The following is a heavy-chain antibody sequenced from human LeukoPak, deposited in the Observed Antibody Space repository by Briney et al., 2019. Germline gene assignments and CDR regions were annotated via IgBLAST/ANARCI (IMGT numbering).Heavy chain of an antibody. CDR1: GDSISRSDSY. D-gene: IGHD3-22*01. J-gene: IGHJ1*01. CDR2: IYYSGRT. CDR3: ARRRYYDGSGYLE. V-gene: IGHV4-39*01. Sequence: SETLSLTCSLSGDSISRSDSYWDWIRQAPGKGLEWIGTIYYSGRTYYSSTLKSRVTMSVDRSNNQFSLNLRSVTAADTAVYYCARRRYYDGSGYLEWGQGTLLSVSS.